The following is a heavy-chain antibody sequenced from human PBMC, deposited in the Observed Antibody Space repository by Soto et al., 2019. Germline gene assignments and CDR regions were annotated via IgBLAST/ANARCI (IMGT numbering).Heavy chain of an antibody. CDR3: ARAPGSSGYFRFDY. CDR2: INPSSGGT. J-gene: IGHJ4*02. CDR1: GYTFTGYY. Sequence: ASVKVSCKASGYTFTGYYMHWVRQAPGQGLEWMGWINPSSGGTNYAQKFQGRVTMTRDTSISTAYMELSRLRSDDTAVYYCARAPGSSGYFRFDYWGQGTLVTVSS. D-gene: IGHD3-22*01. V-gene: IGHV1-2*02.